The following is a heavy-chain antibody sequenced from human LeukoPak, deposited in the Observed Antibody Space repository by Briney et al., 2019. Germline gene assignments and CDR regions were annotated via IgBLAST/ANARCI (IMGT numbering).Heavy chain of an antibody. Sequence: SETLSLTCAVYGGSFSGYYWSWIRQPPGKGLEWIGEINHSGSTNYNPSLKSRVTISVDTSKNQFSLKLSSVTAADTAVYYCARGGGSGTSKGSFDYWGQGTLVTVSS. CDR1: GGSFSGYY. J-gene: IGHJ4*02. V-gene: IGHV4-34*01. D-gene: IGHD3-10*01. CDR3: ARGGGSGTSKGSFDY. CDR2: INHSGST.